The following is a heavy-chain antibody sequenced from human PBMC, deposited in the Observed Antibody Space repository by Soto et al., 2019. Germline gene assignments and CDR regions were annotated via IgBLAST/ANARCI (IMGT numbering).Heavy chain of an antibody. J-gene: IGHJ4*02. D-gene: IGHD6-19*01. V-gene: IGHV4-39*01. CDR3: TDMRGQWLPRE. Sequence: SETLSLTCTVSGVFIRGSDYYLGWIRQPPGRGLEWIGNIYYSGTSYSYPSLKGRVTMSVDTSKNQFSMRLNSVTAADTAVYYCTDMRGQWLPREWGRGIMVTVSS. CDR2: IYYSGTS. CDR1: GVFIRGSDYY.